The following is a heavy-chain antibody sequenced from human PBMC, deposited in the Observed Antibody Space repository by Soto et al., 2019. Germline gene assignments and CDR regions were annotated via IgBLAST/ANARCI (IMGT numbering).Heavy chain of an antibody. CDR3: ARVGFTMVRGVKSDY. J-gene: IGHJ4*02. V-gene: IGHV4-39*01. CDR1: GGSISSSSYY. D-gene: IGHD3-10*01. CDR2: IYYSGST. Sequence: SETLSLTCTVSGGSISSSSYYWGWIRQPPGKGLEWIGSIYYSGSTYYNPSLKSRVTISVDTSKNQFSLKLSSVTAADTAVYYCARVGFTMVRGVKSDYWGQGTLVTVSS.